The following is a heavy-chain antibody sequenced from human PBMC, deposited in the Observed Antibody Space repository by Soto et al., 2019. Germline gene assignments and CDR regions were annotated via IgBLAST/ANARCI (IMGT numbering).Heavy chain of an antibody. Sequence: QVQLQESGPGLVKPSETLSLTCAVSGGSITSSGWWSWVRQPPGKGLEWIGETHYAARTNYSPSLKIRVTIPLDKSENPLSLKLPSVPAADTAVYYWAMEGGGPDALDIWGQGAMVTVSS. CDR2: THYAART. J-gene: IGHJ3*02. D-gene: IGHD3-16*01. CDR1: GGSITSSGW. CDR3: AMEGGGPDALDI. V-gene: IGHV4-4*02.